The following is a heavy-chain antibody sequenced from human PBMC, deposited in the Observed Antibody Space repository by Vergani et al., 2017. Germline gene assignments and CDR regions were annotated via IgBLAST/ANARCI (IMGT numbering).Heavy chain of an antibody. V-gene: IGHV4-34*01. D-gene: IGHD2-2*01. CDR1: GGSFSGYY. CDR2: INHSGST. J-gene: IGHJ4*02. CDR3: ARSRRGLADIVVVPAANLRFDY. Sequence: QVQLQQWGAGLLKPSETLSLTCAVYGGSFSGYYWSWIRQPPGKGLEWIGEINHSGSTNYNPSLKSRVTISVDTSKNQFSLKLNSVTAADTAVYYCARSRRGLADIVVVPAANLRFDYWGQGTLVTVSS.